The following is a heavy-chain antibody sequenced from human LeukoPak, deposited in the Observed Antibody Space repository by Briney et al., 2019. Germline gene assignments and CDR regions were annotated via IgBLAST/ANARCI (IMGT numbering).Heavy chain of an antibody. J-gene: IGHJ4*02. CDR1: GGSFSGYY. V-gene: IGHV4-34*01. Sequence: SETLSLTCAVYGGSFSGYYWSWIRQPPGKGLEWIGEINHSGSTNYNPSLKGRVTISVDTSKNQFSLKLSSVTAADTAVYYCARGRYYYDSSGYYYRVAFDYWGQGTLVTVSS. CDR3: ARGRYYYDSSGYYYRVAFDY. D-gene: IGHD3-22*01. CDR2: INHSGST.